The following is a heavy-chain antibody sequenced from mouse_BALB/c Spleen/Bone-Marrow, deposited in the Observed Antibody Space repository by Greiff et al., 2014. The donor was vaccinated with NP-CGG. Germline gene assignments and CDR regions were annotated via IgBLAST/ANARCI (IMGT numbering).Heavy chain of an antibody. V-gene: IGHV5-6-5*01. D-gene: IGHD2-5*01. CDR1: GFTFSGYA. CDR2: ISSGGST. Sequence: EVNLVESGGGLVKPGGSLKLSCAASGFTFSGYAMSWVRQTPEKRLEWVASISSGGSTFYPDSVKGRITISRDNARNILYLQMSSLRSEDTAMYYCARRKTTILTTFYWYFDVWGAGTTVTVSS. CDR3: ARRKTTILTTFYWYFDV. J-gene: IGHJ1*01.